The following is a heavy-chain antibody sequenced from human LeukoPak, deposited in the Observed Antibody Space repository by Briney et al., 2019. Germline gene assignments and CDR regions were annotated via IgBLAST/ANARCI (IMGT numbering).Heavy chain of an antibody. V-gene: IGHV1-2*02. D-gene: IGHD6-13*01. CDR3: ARESTAAGRCPDY. CDR1: GYTFTGYY. J-gene: IGHJ4*02. CDR2: INPNSGGT. Sequence: ASVKVSCKASGYTFTGYYMHWVRQAPGQGLEWMGWINPNSGGTNYAQKFQGRVTMTRDTSISTAYMELSRLRSDDTAVYYCARESTAAGRCPDYWGQGTLVTVSS.